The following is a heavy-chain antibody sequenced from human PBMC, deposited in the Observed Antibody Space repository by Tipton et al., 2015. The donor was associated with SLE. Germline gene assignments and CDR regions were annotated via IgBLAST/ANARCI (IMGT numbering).Heavy chain of an antibody. CDR3: ARSSGDSLYYFNY. CDR1: GGSLTSYY. V-gene: IGHV4-59*12. Sequence: LSLTCTVSGGSLTSYYWTWIRQAPGKGLEWIAYIYYSGITHYNPSLESRVTISQDRSKNQFSLKLSSVTAADTAVYYCARSSGDSLYYFNYWGQGTLVSVSS. J-gene: IGHJ4*02. CDR2: IYYSGIT. D-gene: IGHD2-15*01.